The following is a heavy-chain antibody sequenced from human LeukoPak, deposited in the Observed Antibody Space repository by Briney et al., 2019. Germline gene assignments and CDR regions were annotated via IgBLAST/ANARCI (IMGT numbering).Heavy chain of an antibody. CDR1: GYSFTNYA. D-gene: IGHD1-1*01. CDR2: INGGNGNT. J-gene: IGHJ5*02. Sequence: ASVKVSCKSSGYSFTNYAMHWVRQAPGQRLEWMGWINGGNGNTQYSENFQGRAIFTRDTSASTAYMELRSLTSADTAVFYCARAVASTSGLWFDPWGQGTLVTVSP. V-gene: IGHV1-3*01. CDR3: ARAVASTSGLWFDP.